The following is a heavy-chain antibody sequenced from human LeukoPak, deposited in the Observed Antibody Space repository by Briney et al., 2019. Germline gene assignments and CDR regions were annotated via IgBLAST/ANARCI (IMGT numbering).Heavy chain of an antibody. Sequence: SETLSLTCAVYGGSFSGYYWSWIRQPPGKGLEWIGEINHSGSTNYNPSLKSRVTISVDTSENQFSLKLSSVTTADTAVYYCARVRKRPSYYYGSGSYLDYYYGMDVWGQGTTVTVSS. CDR2: INHSGST. CDR1: GGSFSGYY. J-gene: IGHJ6*02. V-gene: IGHV4-34*01. CDR3: ARVRKRPSYYYGSGSYLDYYYGMDV. D-gene: IGHD3-10*01.